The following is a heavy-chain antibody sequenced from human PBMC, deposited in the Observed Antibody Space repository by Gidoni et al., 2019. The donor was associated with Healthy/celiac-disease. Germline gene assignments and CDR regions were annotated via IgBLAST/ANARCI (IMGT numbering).Heavy chain of an antibody. D-gene: IGHD3-10*01. J-gene: IGHJ4*02. Sequence: EVQLVESGGGLVQPGGSLQLSCAASGFTFSGSAMHWVRQASGKGLEWVGRIRSKANSYATAYAASVKGRFTISRDDSKNTAYLQMNSLKTEDTAVYYCTRHIRWFGIPEYYFDYWGQGTLVTVSS. CDR2: IRSKANSYAT. V-gene: IGHV3-73*02. CDR1: GFTFSGSA. CDR3: TRHIRWFGIPEYYFDY.